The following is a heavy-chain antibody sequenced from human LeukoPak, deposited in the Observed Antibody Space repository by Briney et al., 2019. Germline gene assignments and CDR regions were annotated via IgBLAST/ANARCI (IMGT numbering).Heavy chain of an antibody. CDR3: AKEKKYYYDGSGYPGYDY. D-gene: IGHD3-22*01. CDR1: GFTFSSYA. V-gene: IGHV3-30-3*01. J-gene: IGHJ4*02. CDR2: ISYDGSNK. Sequence: QPGGSLRLSCAASGFTFSSYAMHWVRQAPGKGLEWVAVISYDGSNKYYADSVKGRFTISRDNSKNTLYLQMNSLRAEDTAVYYCAKEKKYYYDGSGYPGYDYWGQGTLVTVSS.